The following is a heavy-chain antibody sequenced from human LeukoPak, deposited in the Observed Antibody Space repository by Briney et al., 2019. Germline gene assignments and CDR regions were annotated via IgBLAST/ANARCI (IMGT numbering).Heavy chain of an antibody. CDR1: GGSISSGDYY. D-gene: IGHD3-3*01. J-gene: IGHJ3*02. CDR3: ARATPNYDFWSGYYTGHAFDI. CDR2: IYTSGST. Sequence: SETLSLTCTVSGGSISSGDYYWSWIRQPAGKGLEWIGRIYTSGSTNYNPSLKSRVTMSVDTSKNQFSLKLSSVTAADTAVYYCARATPNYDFWSGYYTGHAFDIWGQGTMVTVSS. V-gene: IGHV4-61*02.